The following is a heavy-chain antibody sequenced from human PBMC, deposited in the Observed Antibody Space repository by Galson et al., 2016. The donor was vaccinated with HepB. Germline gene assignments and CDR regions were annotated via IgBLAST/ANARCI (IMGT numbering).Heavy chain of an antibody. CDR2: IYTGGST. J-gene: IGHJ4*02. CDR3: ARTNPDYGDYYY. D-gene: IGHD4-17*01. V-gene: IGHV3-53*04. Sequence: SLRLSCAASGFTVSSNYMSWVRQAPGKGLEWVSIIYTGGSTYYADSVKGRFTTSRHNSKNTLYLQMNSLRAEGTAVYYCARTNPDYGDYYYWGQGALVTVSS. CDR1: GFTVSSNY.